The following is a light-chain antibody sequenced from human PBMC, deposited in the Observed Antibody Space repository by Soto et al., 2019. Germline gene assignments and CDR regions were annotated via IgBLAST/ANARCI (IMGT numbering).Light chain of an antibody. V-gene: IGKV3-20*01. CDR3: QQYGSSLPIT. CDR2: GAS. J-gene: IGKJ5*01. CDR1: QSVSSSY. Sequence: EIVLTQSPGTLSLSPGERATLSCRASQSVSSSYLAWYQQKPGQAPRLLIYGASSRTTGIPGRFSGSGSGTDFTLNISRLEPEDIAVYYGQQYGSSLPITFGQGTRLEIK.